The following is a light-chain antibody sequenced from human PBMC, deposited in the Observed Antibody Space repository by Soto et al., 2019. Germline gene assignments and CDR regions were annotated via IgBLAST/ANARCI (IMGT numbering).Light chain of an antibody. Sequence: DIQMTQSPSTLSASVGDRVTISCRASQPISNWLAWYQQKPGKAPKLLIYDSSSLETGVPPRFSGTGSGTQYTLTISSPQPDDSATYYCQQYNSDPYTFGQGTRLQSK. CDR2: DSS. J-gene: IGKJ2*01. CDR1: QPISNW. CDR3: QQYNSDPYT. V-gene: IGKV1-5*01.